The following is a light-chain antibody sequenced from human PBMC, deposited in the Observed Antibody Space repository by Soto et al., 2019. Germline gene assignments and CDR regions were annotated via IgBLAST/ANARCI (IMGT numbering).Light chain of an antibody. J-gene: IGLJ1*01. CDR1: SSDFGTYNL. CDR3: CSYAGSSTLYV. Sequence: QSVLTQPASVSGSPGQSITISCTGTSSDFGTYNLVSWYQQHPGKAPNLMIYEVNKRPSGVSDRFSGSKSGNTASLTISGLQAEDEADYYCCSYAGSSTLYVFGTGTKVTVL. V-gene: IGLV2-23*02. CDR2: EVN.